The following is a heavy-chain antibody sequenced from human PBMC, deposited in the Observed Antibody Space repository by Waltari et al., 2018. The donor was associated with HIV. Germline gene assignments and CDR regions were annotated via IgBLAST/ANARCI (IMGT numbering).Heavy chain of an antibody. CDR1: GFTSGVYA. CDR3: SRDNPQWDY. V-gene: IGHV3-49*05. D-gene: IGHD2-8*01. J-gene: IGHJ4*02. Sequence: EVQLVESGGGLVKPGRYLRLSCTTSGFTSGVYAMGWFRRAPGRGLECVGFIRSKVVGGTTEYAASVKGRFTISRDDSNSIVFLQMDSLKTEDTAMYYCSRDNPQWDYWGQGTLVTVSS. CDR2: IRSKVVGGTT.